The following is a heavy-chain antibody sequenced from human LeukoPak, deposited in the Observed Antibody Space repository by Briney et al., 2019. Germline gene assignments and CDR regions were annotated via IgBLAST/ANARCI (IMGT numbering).Heavy chain of an antibody. Sequence: GASVKVSCKASGGTFSSYAISWVRQAPGQGLEWMGGIIPIFGTANYAQKFQGRVTITADESTSTAYMELSSLRSEDTAVYYCARIFGVSRADWFDPWGQGTLVTVSS. J-gene: IGHJ5*02. D-gene: IGHD3-3*01. CDR3: ARIFGVSRADWFDP. CDR2: IIPIFGTA. V-gene: IGHV1-69*01. CDR1: GGTFSSYA.